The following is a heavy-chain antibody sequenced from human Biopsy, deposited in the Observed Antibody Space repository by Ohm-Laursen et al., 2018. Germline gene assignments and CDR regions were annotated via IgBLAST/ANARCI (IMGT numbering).Heavy chain of an antibody. V-gene: IGHV4-59*08. CDR2: IYYSGST. D-gene: IGHD2-2*01. J-gene: IGHJ5*02. CDR1: GYSMSTYY. CDR3: ARHRGGMPSSGNWFDH. Sequence: GTLSLTCSVSGYSMSTYYWSWIRQPPGKGLERIGYIYYSGSTNYNPSLKSRVTISVAMSKNQFSLKLTSVAAADTAVYYCARHRGGMPSSGNWFDHWGQGTLVTVSS.